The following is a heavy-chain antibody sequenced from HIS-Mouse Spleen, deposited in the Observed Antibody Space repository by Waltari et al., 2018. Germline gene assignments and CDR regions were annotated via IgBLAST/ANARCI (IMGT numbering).Heavy chain of an antibody. CDR2: ISYDGSNK. CDR3: AKDKHHAFDY. Sequence: QVQLVESGGGVVQPGRSLRLSGAASGFTFSSYGMHWVRQAPGKGLEWVVVISYDGSNKYYADSVKGRFTISRDNSKNTLYLQMNSLRAEDTAVYYCAKDKHHAFDYWGQGTLVTVSS. CDR1: GFTFSSYG. J-gene: IGHJ4*02. V-gene: IGHV3-30*18.